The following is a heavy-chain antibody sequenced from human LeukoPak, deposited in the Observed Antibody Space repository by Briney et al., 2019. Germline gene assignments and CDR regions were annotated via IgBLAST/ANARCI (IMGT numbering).Heavy chain of an antibody. V-gene: IGHV4-34*01. CDR2: INHSGST. Sequence: SETLSLTCAVYGGSFSGYYWSWIRQPPGKGLEWIGEINHSGSTNYNPSLKSRVTISVDTSKNQFSLKLSSVTAADTAVYYCARRPHRYSSGWYHLYYFDYWGQGTLVTVSS. J-gene: IGHJ4*02. D-gene: IGHD6-19*01. CDR1: GGSFSGYY. CDR3: ARRPHRYSSGWYHLYYFDY.